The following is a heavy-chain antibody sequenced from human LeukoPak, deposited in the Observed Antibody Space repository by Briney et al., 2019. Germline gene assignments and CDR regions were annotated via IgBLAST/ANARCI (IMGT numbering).Heavy chain of an antibody. CDR2: ISGSGGST. CDR1: GFTFRSYA. Sequence: GGSLRLSCATSGFTFRSYAMSWVRQAPGKGLEWVSTISGSGGSTYYADSVKGRFTISRDNSKNTLFLQMNSLRAEDTAVYYCAKEIGEYSSSSLDYWGQGTLVTVSS. CDR3: AKEIGEYSSSSLDY. D-gene: IGHD6-6*01. J-gene: IGHJ4*02. V-gene: IGHV3-23*01.